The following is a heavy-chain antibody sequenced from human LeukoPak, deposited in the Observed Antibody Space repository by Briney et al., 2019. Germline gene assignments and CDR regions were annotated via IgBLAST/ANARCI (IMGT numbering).Heavy chain of an antibody. CDR2: ISYDGSNK. Sequence: GGSLRLSCAASGFTFSSYGMHWVRQAPGKGLEWVAVISYDGSNKYYADSVKGRFTISRDNSKNTLYLQMNSLRAEDTAVYYCAKEKFRPEWSSAFVPNYYGMDVWCQLTTVTVS. D-gene: IGHD6-25*01. CDR1: GFTFSSYG. J-gene: IGHJ6*02. V-gene: IGHV3-30*18. CDR3: AKEKFRPEWSSAFVPNYYGMDV.